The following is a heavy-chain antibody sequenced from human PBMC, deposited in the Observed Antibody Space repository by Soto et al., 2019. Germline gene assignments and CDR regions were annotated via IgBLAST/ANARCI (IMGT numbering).Heavy chain of an antibody. CDR1: GFAFSSYA. CDR3: AKDRRRGWSTVTTEFDY. D-gene: IGHD4-17*01. J-gene: IGHJ4*02. CDR2: ISGGGVST. Sequence: EVQLLESGGGLVQPGGSLRLSCVASGFAFSSYAMSWVRQAPGKGLEWVSAISGGGVSTYYGDSVKGRFTISRDNSKNTLSLQMNSLRVEDTAVYYCAKDRRRGWSTVTTEFDYWGQGTLVTVSS. V-gene: IGHV3-23*01.